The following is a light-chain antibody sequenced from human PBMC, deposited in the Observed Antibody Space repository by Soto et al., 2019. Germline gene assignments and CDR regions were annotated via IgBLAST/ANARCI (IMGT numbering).Light chain of an antibody. CDR3: QQSYSTPHT. J-gene: IGKJ4*01. V-gene: IGKV1-39*01. CDR1: QSISSY. Sequence: DIHMTQSPSSLSASVGDRVTITCRASQSISSYLNWYQQKPGKAPKLLIYAASSLQSGVPSRFSGSGSGTDFILTISSLQPEDFATYYCQQSYSTPHTFGGGTKVDIK. CDR2: AAS.